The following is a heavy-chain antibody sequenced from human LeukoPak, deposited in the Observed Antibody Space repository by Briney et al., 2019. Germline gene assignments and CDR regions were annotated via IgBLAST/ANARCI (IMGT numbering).Heavy chain of an antibody. V-gene: IGHV4-59*01. Sequence: SETLSLTCTVSGGSISSYYWSWIRQPPGKGLEWIGYIYYSGSTSYNPSLKSGVTISVDTSKNQFSLKLSSVTAADTAVYYCARSEDNFWSTYYFDYWGQGTLVTVSS. CDR3: ARSEDNFWSTYYFDY. CDR2: IYYSGST. CDR1: GGSISSYY. D-gene: IGHD3-3*01. J-gene: IGHJ4*02.